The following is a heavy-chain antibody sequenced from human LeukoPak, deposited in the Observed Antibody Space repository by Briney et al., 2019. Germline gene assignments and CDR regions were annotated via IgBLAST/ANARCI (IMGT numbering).Heavy chain of an antibody. CDR3: ARRLGAMELLPPAPPGAFDI. CDR2: IYYSGST. D-gene: IGHD1-26*01. V-gene: IGHV4-39*01. Sequence: TSETLSLTCTVSGGSISSSSYYWGWIRQPPGKGLEWIGSIYYSGSTYYNPSLKSRVTISVDTSKNQFSLKLSSVTAADTAVYYCARRLGAMELLPPAPPGAFDIWGQGTMVTVSS. J-gene: IGHJ3*02. CDR1: GGSISSSSYY.